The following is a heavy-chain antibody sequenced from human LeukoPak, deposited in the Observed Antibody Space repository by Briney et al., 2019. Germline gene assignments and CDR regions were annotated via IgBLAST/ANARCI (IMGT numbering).Heavy chain of an antibody. D-gene: IGHD3-9*01. CDR2: IRYDGSNK. CDR3: AKDLYYDILTGPFDY. Sequence: PGGSLRLSCAASGFTFSSYGMPWVRQAPGKGLEWVAFIRYDGSNKYYADSVKGRFTISRDNSKNTLYLQMNSLRAEDTAVYYCAKDLYYDILTGPFDYWGQGTLVTVSS. CDR1: GFTFSSYG. J-gene: IGHJ4*02. V-gene: IGHV3-30*02.